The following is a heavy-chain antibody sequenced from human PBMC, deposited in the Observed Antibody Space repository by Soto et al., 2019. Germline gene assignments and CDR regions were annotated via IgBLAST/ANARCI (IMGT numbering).Heavy chain of an antibody. CDR2: IYSGGST. Sequence: GSLRLSCSASGFTVSSNYMSWVRQAPGKGLEWVSVIYSGGSTYYADSVKGRFTISRDNSKNTLYLQMNSLRAEDTAVYYCARGWILEWLLPFDYWGQGTLVTVSS. J-gene: IGHJ4*02. CDR3: ARGWILEWLLPFDY. D-gene: IGHD3-3*01. CDR1: GFTVSSNY. V-gene: IGHV3-53*01.